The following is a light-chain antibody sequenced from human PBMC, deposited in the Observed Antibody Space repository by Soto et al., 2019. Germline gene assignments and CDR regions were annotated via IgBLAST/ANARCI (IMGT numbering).Light chain of an antibody. CDR1: SSDVGGYNY. Sequence: QSVLTQPASVSGSPGQSITISCTGTSSDVGGYNYVSWYQHHPGKAPRLMIYEVSHRPSGISNRFSGSKSGNTASLTISGLQAEDEADYYCSSYTSISTVIFGGGTKLTVL. CDR2: EVS. V-gene: IGLV2-14*01. CDR3: SSYTSISTVI. J-gene: IGLJ2*01.